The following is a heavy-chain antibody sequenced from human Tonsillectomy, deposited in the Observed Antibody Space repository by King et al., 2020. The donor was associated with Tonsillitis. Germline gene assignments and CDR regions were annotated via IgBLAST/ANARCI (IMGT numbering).Heavy chain of an antibody. Sequence: VPLLASWGGLVQPGGSLRLSCAASGFPFRSSRMPWVRQAPGTGLEWVSSISSSSSYIYYADSVKGRITISRDNATNSLYLQMNSLRAEDTAGEDGERERGGGGGAAGEEGGKGTRGT. V-gene: IGHV3-21*01. CDR1: GFPFRSSR. D-gene: IGHD3-16*01. J-gene: IGHJ4*02. CDR3: ERERGGGGGAAGEE. CDR2: ISSSSSYI.